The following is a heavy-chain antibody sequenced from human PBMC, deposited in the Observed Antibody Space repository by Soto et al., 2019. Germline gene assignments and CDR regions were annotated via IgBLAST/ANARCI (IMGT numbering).Heavy chain of an antibody. V-gene: IGHV4-31*03. CDR2: IYYSGST. J-gene: IGHJ5*02. CDR1: GGSISSGGYY. D-gene: IGHD2-15*01. Sequence: QVQLQESGPGLVKPSQTLSLTCTVSGGSISSGGYYWSWIRQHPGKGLEWIGYIYYSGSTYYNPSHKSRVTISVDTSKNQFSLKLSSVTAADTAVYYCAREYKGYCSGGSCYSGVWFDPWGQGTLVTVSS. CDR3: AREYKGYCSGGSCYSGVWFDP.